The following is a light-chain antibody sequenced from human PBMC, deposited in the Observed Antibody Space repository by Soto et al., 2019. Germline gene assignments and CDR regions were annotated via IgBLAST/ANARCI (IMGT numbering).Light chain of an antibody. J-gene: IGKJ4*01. CDR2: AAS. CDR3: QQAMSFPLT. V-gene: IGKV1-12*01. Sequence: DIQMTQSPSSVSASVGDRVTITCRASQGISSRLAWYQQKPGKAPKLLIYAASSLQSGVPSRFSGSGSGTDFAVTISGLQSEDFATYYCQQAMSFPLTFGGGTKVEIK. CDR1: QGISSR.